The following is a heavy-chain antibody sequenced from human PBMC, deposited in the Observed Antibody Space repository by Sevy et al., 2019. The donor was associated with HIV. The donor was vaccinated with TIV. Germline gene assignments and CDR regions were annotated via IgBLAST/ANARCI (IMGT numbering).Heavy chain of an antibody. CDR2: VYFTGST. V-gene: IGHV4-39*01. Sequence: SETLSLTCSVSGGSISSSTYYWGWIRQPPGRGLEWIGSVYFTGSTYYNPSLKSRVTISVDTSKNEFSLKVNSVTAADTAVYDGAGLGGLRFFDWSSLNYFDYWGQGTLVTVSS. CDR3: AGLGGLRFFDWSSLNYFDY. D-gene: IGHD3-9*01. CDR1: GGSISSSTYY. J-gene: IGHJ4*02.